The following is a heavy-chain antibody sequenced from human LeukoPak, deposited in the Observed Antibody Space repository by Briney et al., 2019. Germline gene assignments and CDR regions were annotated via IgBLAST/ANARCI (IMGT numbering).Heavy chain of an antibody. CDR1: GYTFTGYY. CDR2: INPNSGGT. D-gene: IGHD4-17*01. V-gene: IGHV1-2*02. Sequence: ASVKVSCKASGYTFTGYYMHWVRQAPGQGLEWMGWINPNSGGTNYAQKFQGRVTMTRDTSISTAYMELSRRRSDDTAVYYCARDHRDPTVTPGYWGQGTLVTVSS. J-gene: IGHJ4*02. CDR3: ARDHRDPTVTPGY.